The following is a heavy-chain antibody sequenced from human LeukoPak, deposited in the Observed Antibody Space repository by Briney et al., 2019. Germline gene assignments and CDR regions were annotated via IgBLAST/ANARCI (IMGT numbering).Heavy chain of an antibody. D-gene: IGHD2/OR15-2a*01. Sequence: SETLSLTCAVYGGSFSGYYWSWIRQPPGKGLEWIGEINHSGNTNYNPSLKSRVTISVDTSKNQFSLKLSSVTAADTAVYYCASSKGPRYFDYWGQGTLVTVSS. CDR2: INHSGNT. V-gene: IGHV4-34*01. J-gene: IGHJ4*02. CDR3: ASSKGPRYFDY. CDR1: GGSFSGYY.